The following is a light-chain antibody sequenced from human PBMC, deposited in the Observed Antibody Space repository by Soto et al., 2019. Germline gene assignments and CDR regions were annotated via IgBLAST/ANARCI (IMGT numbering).Light chain of an antibody. Sequence: VLTQSPATLSLSPGETATLSCRSSQSISTYSAWYQQKPGQAPRLLIYGASTRATGIPARFRGSGSGIEFTLTIDSLQSEDFAVYYCQQYDDWPPAFGGGTKVDIK. V-gene: IGKV3-15*01. CDR1: QSISTY. CDR3: QQYDDWPPA. J-gene: IGKJ4*01. CDR2: GAS.